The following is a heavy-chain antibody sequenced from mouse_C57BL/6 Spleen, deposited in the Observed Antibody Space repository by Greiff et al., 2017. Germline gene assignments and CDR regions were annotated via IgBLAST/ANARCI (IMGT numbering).Heavy chain of an antibody. Sequence: EVKLVESEGGLVQPGSSMKLSCTASGFTFSDYYMAWVRQVPEKGLEWVANINYDGSSTYYLDSLKSRFIISRDNAKNILYLQMSSLKSEDTATYYCAREGERGYYAMDYWGQGTSVTVSS. J-gene: IGHJ4*01. V-gene: IGHV5-16*01. CDR3: AREGERGYYAMDY. CDR2: INYDGSST. CDR1: GFTFSDYY.